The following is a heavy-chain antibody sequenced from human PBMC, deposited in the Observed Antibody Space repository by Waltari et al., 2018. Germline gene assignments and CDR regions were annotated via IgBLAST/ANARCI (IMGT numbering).Heavy chain of an antibody. CDR2: IDPNSGAT. D-gene: IGHD6-6*01. J-gene: IGHJ4*01. V-gene: IGHV1-2*02. CDR3: ARGSIAAGSFDY. Sequence: QVQLVQSGAEVKKPGASVKVSCEASGYTFTGYYLHWVRQAPGQGLECMGWIDPNSGATNYAQKCLGRVTMTRDTSISTAYMELSRLRSDDTAFYYCARGSIAAGSFDYWGQGTLVTVSS. CDR1: GYTFTGYY.